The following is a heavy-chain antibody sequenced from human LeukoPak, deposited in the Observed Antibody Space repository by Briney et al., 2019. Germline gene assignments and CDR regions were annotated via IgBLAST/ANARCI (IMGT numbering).Heavy chain of an antibody. J-gene: IGHJ3*02. CDR3: ARVTGATSGDAFDI. Sequence: PGASVKVSCKASGYTFTSYTISWVRQAPGQGLEWMGRIIPILGIANYAQKFQGRVTITADKSTSTAYMELSSLRSEDTAVYYCARVTGATSGDAFDIWGQGTMVTVSS. CDR2: IIPILGIA. V-gene: IGHV1-69*02. D-gene: IGHD1-26*01. CDR1: GYTFTSYT.